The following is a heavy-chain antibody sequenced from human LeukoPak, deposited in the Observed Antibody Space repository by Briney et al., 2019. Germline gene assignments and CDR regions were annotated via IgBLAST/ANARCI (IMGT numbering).Heavy chain of an antibody. Sequence: GGSLRLSCVASGFTFNNYAMSWVRQAPGKGLEWVSAIPVNGGSTFYADSVKGRFTISRDNFRNTLYLQVNSLRAEDTAVYYCAKTVLELKVTPGRYYFDYWGQGTLVTVSS. CDR1: GFTFNNYA. CDR2: IPVNGGST. V-gene: IGHV3-23*01. J-gene: IGHJ4*02. D-gene: IGHD2-21*02. CDR3: AKTVLELKVTPGRYYFDY.